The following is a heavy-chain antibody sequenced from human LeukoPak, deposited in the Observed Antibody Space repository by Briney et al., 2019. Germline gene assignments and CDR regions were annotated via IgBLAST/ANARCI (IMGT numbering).Heavy chain of an antibody. J-gene: IGHJ4*02. V-gene: IGHV1-2*02. CDR3: ASMVRGVMSPLFDY. CDR2: INPNSGGT. Sequence: VASVKVSCKASGYTFTGYYMHWVRQAPGQGLEWMGWINPNSGGTNYAQKFQGRVTMTRDTSISTAYMELSRLRSDDTAVYYCASMVRGVMSPLFDYWGQGTLVTVSS. D-gene: IGHD3-10*01. CDR1: GYTFTGYY.